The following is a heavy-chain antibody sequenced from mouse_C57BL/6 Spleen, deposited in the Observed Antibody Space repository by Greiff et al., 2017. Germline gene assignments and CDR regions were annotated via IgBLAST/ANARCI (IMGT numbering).Heavy chain of an antibody. Sequence: QVQLQQSGAELMKPGASVKLSCKATGYTFTGYWIEWVKQRPGHGLEWIGEILPGSGSTNYNEKFKGKATFTADTSSNTAYMQLSSLTTEDSAIYYCARALDYYGSSHWYFDVWGTGTTVTVSS. CDR1: GYTFTGYW. CDR2: ILPGSGST. V-gene: IGHV1-9*01. D-gene: IGHD1-1*01. CDR3: ARALDYYGSSHWYFDV. J-gene: IGHJ1*03.